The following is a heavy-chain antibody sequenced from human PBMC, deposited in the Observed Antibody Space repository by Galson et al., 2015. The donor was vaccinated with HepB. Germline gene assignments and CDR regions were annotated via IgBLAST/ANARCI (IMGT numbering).Heavy chain of an antibody. J-gene: IGHJ4*02. V-gene: IGHV4-39*07. CDR2: IYYSGST. CDR3: ARARIAAGGIDY. Sequence: ETLSLTCTVSGGSISSSSYYWGWIRQPPGKGLEWIGSIYYSGSTYYNPSLKSRVTISVDTSKNQFSLKLSSVTAADTAVYYCARARIAAGGIDYWGQGTLVTVSS. D-gene: IGHD6-13*01. CDR1: GGSISSSSYY.